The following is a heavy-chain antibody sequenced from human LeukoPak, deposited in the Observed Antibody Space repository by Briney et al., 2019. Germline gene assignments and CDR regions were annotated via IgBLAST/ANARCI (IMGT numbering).Heavy chain of an antibody. Sequence: GGSLRLSCAASGFTFSSYAMSWVRQAPGKGLEWVSAISGSGGSTYYADSVKGRFTISRDNSKNSLYLQMNTLRAEDTAVYYCASDGVGALPGDVFDIWGQGTMVTVSS. D-gene: IGHD1-26*01. CDR2: ISGSGGST. CDR1: GFTFSSYA. V-gene: IGHV3-23*01. CDR3: ASDGVGALPGDVFDI. J-gene: IGHJ3*02.